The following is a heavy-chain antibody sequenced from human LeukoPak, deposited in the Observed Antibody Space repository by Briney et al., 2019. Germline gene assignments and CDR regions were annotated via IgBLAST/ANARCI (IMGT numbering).Heavy chain of an antibody. J-gene: IGHJ6*02. CDR1: GFTFSRYW. V-gene: IGHV3-74*01. Sequence: GGSLRLSCAASGFTFSRYWMHWVRQAPGKGLVWVSRINSDGSSTSYADSVKGRFTISRDNAKNTLYLQMNSLRAEDTAVYYCAGVGDSSGYYGYYYYYYGMDVWGQGTTVTVSS. CDR3: AGVGDSSGYYGYYYYYYGMDV. CDR2: INSDGSST. D-gene: IGHD3-22*01.